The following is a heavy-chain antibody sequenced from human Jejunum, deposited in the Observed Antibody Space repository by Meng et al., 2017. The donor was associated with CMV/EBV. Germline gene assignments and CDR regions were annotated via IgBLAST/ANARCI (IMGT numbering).Heavy chain of an antibody. Sequence: VSCASISSGVSYWSWIRQPPGKGLEWIGYIYESGSTSYNPSLESRVTISVDTSKNQFSLKVMSVTAADTAVYYCAREGTNSYYFDYWGQGTLVTVSS. J-gene: IGHJ4*02. CDR3: AREGTNSYYFDY. D-gene: IGHD1-14*01. CDR2: IYESGST. CDR1: CASISSGVSY. V-gene: IGHV4-30-4*01.